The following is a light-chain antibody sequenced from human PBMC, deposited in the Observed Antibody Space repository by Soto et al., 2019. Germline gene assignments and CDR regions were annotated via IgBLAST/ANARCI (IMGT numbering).Light chain of an antibody. J-gene: IGKJ4*01. V-gene: IGKV1-27*01. Sequence: DIQMTQSPSSLSASVGDRVTITCRASQGISNYLAWYQQKPGKVPKLLIYAASTLQSGVPSRFSGSGSGTDFTLTISSLQPEDVAIYYCPKYNSAPFTFGGGTKVHIK. CDR2: AAS. CDR3: PKYNSAPFT. CDR1: QGISNY.